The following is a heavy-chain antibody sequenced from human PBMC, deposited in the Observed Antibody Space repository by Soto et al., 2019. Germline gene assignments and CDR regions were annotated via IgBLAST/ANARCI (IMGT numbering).Heavy chain of an antibody. Sequence: QVQLQESGPGLVKPSQTLSLTCTVSGGSISSGDYYWSWIRQPPGKGLEWIGNIYYSGSTYYNPSLTSRVTISIDTPKTQFSLMLSSVTAADTAVYYCASRKSSPYFDYWGQGSLVTVSS. J-gene: IGHJ4*02. V-gene: IGHV4-30-4*01. D-gene: IGHD3-10*01. CDR1: GGSISSGDYY. CDR3: ASRKSSPYFDY. CDR2: IYYSGST.